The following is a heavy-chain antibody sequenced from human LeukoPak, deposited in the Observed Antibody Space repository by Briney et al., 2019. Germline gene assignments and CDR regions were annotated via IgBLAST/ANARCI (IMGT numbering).Heavy chain of an antibody. Sequence: PGGSLRLSCSPCGFTFSDSSIHWVRQASGKGLEWIGLMEKELNGYATAYAASVRGRFTISRDDSQNTACLQLDSLKTEDTALYYCTRDSGTYNALDLWGQGTLVTVSS. CDR3: TRDSGTYNALDL. D-gene: IGHD1-26*01. J-gene: IGHJ5*02. V-gene: IGHV3-73*01. CDR2: MEKELNGYAT. CDR1: GFTFSDSS.